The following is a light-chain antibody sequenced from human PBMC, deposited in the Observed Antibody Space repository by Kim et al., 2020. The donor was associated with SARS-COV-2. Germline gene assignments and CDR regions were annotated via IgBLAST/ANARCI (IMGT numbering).Light chain of an antibody. CDR3: QQSYSSPIT. Sequence: DIQMTQSPSSLSASVGDRVTITCRASQTIDSYLNWYQQKPGEAPKLLIYAASTLQSGVPSRFGGSGYGTDFTLTISSLQPEDFATYYCQQSYSSPITFGQGTRLEIK. CDR1: QTIDSY. CDR2: AAS. V-gene: IGKV1-39*01. J-gene: IGKJ5*01.